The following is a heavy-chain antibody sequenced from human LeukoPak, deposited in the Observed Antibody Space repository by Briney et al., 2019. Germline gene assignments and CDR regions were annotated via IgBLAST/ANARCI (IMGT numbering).Heavy chain of an antibody. CDR3: ARAAIVGATNYFDY. CDR2: IIPILGIA. CDR1: GGTFSSYA. J-gene: IGHJ4*02. Sequence: SVKVSCKASGGTFSSYAISWLRQAPGQGLEWRGRIIPILGIANYAQKFQGRVTITADKSTSTAYMELSSLRSEDTAVYYCARAAIVGATNYFDYWGQGTLVTVSS. V-gene: IGHV1-69*04. D-gene: IGHD1-26*01.